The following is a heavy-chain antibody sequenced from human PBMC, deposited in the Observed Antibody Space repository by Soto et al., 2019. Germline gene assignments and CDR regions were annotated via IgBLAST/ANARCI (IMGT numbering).Heavy chain of an antibody. D-gene: IGHD1-26*01. Sequence: QVQLVQSGAEVKKPGSSVKVSCKASGGTFSSYTISWVRQAPGQGLEWMGRIIPILGIANYAQKFQGSVTITADKSTSTAYMELSSLRSEDTAVYYCARADGATYRMKWGQGTLVTVSS. J-gene: IGHJ4*02. V-gene: IGHV1-69*02. CDR2: IIPILGIA. CDR1: GGTFSSYT. CDR3: ARADGATYRMK.